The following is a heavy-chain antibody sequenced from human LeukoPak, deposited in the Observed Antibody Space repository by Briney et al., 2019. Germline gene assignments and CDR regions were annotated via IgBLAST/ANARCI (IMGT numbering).Heavy chain of an antibody. CDR1: GFTFSSYG. V-gene: IGHV3-23*01. J-gene: IGHJ4*02. Sequence: GGSLRLSCAASGFTFSSYGMSWVRQAPGKGLEWVSAISGSGGSTYYADSVKDRFTISRDNSKNTLYLQMNSLRAEDTAVYYCAYYDYVWGSYPGPFDYWGQGTLVTVSS. CDR2: ISGSGGST. D-gene: IGHD3-16*01. CDR3: AYYDYVWGSYPGPFDY.